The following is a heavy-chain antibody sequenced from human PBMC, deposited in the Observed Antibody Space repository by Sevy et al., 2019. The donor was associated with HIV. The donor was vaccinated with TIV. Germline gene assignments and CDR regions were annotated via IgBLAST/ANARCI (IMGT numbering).Heavy chain of an antibody. CDR1: GGSISSYY. D-gene: IGHD3-22*01. J-gene: IGHJ4*02. Sequence: SETLSLTCTVSGGSISSYYWSWIRQPPGKGLEWIGYIYYSGSTNYNPSLKSRVTISVDTSKNQFSLKLSSVTAADTAVYYCAGGTNYYDSSGPTLLDFWGQGTLVTVSS. CDR3: AGGTNYYDSSGPTLLDF. CDR2: IYYSGST. V-gene: IGHV4-59*01.